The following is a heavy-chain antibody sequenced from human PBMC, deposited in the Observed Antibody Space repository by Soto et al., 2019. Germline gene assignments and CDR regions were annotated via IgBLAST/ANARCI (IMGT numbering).Heavy chain of an antibody. V-gene: IGHV3-23*01. D-gene: IGHD5-12*01. Sequence: GGSLRLSCAASGFTFSSYAMSWVRQAPGKGLEWVSAISGSGGSTYYADSVKGRFTISRDNSENTLYLQMNSLRAEDTAVYYCANSDIVATYFDYWGQGTLVTVSS. J-gene: IGHJ4*02. CDR3: ANSDIVATYFDY. CDR1: GFTFSSYA. CDR2: ISGSGGST.